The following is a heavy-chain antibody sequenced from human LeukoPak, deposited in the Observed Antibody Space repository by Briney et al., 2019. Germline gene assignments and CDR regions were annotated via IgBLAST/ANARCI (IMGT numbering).Heavy chain of an antibody. J-gene: IGHJ4*02. CDR1: FTVTTYA. Sequence: PGGSLRLSYVASFTVTTYAMTLVRQAPGNGLEWISTIIGGCTSTYYPDSVNAPFTISRDNSKNTLFLQMHSLRAEDTAVYYCAKGASNVGSSSYYFDYWGQGTVVTVSS. D-gene: IGHD6-6*01. CDR3: AKGASNVGSSSYYFDY. V-gene: IGHV3-23*01. CDR2: IIGGCTST.